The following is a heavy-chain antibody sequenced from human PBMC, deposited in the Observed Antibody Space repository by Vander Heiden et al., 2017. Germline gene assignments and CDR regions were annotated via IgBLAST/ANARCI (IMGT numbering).Heavy chain of an antibody. J-gene: IGHJ4*02. CDR2: IWYDGDNK. Sequence: QVQLVESGGDVVQPGRALRLSCAVSGFTFTTYGIHWVRQAPGRGLEWVAHIWYDGDNKYYADSVKGRFTISRDNSKNTVYLQMNSLRPDDTAVYYCARDPSTMDGDYPRYWGQGTLVTVSS. V-gene: IGHV3-33*01. CDR1: GFTFTTYG. D-gene: IGHD4-17*01. CDR3: ARDPSTMDGDYPRY.